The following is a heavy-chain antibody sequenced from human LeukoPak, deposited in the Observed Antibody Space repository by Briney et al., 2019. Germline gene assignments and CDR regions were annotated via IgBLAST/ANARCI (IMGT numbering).Heavy chain of an antibody. CDR2: ISAYNGNT. V-gene: IGHV1-18*01. CDR1: GYTFTSYG. Sequence: ASVKVSCKASGYTFTSYGISWVRQAPGQGLEWMGWISAYNGNTNYAQKLQGRVTMTTDTSTSTAYMELRSLRSDDTAVYYCARDSLPYCSSTSCYAAGMDVWGQGTTVTVSS. D-gene: IGHD2-2*01. CDR3: ARDSLPYCSSTSCYAAGMDV. J-gene: IGHJ6*02.